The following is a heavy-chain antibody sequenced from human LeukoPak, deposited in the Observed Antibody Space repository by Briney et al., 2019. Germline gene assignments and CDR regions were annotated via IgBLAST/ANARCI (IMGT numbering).Heavy chain of an antibody. Sequence: SETLSLTCTVSGGSISSSSYYWGWIRQPPGKGLEWIGSIYYSGSTYYNPSLKSRVTISVDTSKNQFSLKLSSVTAADTAVYYCARAGGDFDWLLPSYYYYYYMDVWGKGTTVTVSS. V-gene: IGHV4-39*07. CDR1: GGSISSSSYY. CDR3: ARAGGDFDWLLPSYYYYYYMDV. CDR2: IYYSGST. D-gene: IGHD3-9*01. J-gene: IGHJ6*03.